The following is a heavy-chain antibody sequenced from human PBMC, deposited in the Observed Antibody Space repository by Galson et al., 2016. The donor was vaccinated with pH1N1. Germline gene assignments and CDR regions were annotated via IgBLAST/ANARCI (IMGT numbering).Heavy chain of an antibody. CDR2: ISAYNGNT. CDR1: GYTFTRYG. D-gene: IGHD2-15*01. CDR3: ARDSRGGNWKYGMDV. V-gene: IGHV1-18*01. J-gene: IGHJ6*02. Sequence: SVKVSCKASGYTFTRYGITWVRRAPGQGLEWMGWISAYNGNTKYAQKVQGRVTMTTDTSTSTAYMELRTLRSDDTAVYYCARDSRGGNWKYGMDVWGQGTTVTVSS.